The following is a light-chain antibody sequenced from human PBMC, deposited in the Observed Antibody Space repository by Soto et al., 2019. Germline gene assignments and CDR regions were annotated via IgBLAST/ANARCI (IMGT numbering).Light chain of an antibody. V-gene: IGKV3-20*01. J-gene: IGKJ2*01. CDR2: GAS. Sequence: EIVLTQSPGTLSLSPGERATLSCRASQSVSSSYLAWYQQKPGQAPRLLSYGASSRATGIPDRFSGSGSGTHFTLTISILEPEDFAVYYCQQYGSSPPYTFGQGTRLEIK. CDR1: QSVSSSY. CDR3: QQYGSSPPYT.